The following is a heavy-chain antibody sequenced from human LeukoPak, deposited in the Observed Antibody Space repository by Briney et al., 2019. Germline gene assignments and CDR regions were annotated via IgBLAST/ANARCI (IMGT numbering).Heavy chain of an antibody. Sequence: LQTLSLTCTVAAGSLSGHYWSWIRQPPGKRLEWIGYVSYTGRTKYNPSLQSRVTISIDTSKSQFSLKLTSVTPADTAVYSCARLLDNDISGDPDTFDVWGQGTTVIVSS. J-gene: IGHJ3*01. CDR1: AGSLSGHY. D-gene: IGHD3-22*01. CDR3: ARLLDNDISGDPDTFDV. V-gene: IGHV4-59*11. CDR2: VSYTGRT.